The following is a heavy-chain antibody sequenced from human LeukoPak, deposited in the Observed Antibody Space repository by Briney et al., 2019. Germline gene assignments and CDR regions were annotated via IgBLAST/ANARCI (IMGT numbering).Heavy chain of an antibody. J-gene: IGHJ4*02. CDR2: IYHSGTV. CDR1: GGSISSLY. CDR3: AKSRLGTDTSTVHSFAY. Sequence: SETLSLTCTVSGGSISSLYWNWIRQPPGKGLEWIGFIYHSGTVTYNPSLKSRGPMSVDTSKDQVSLKLTSVTAADTAVYYCAKSRLGTDTSTVHSFAYWGQGILVTVSS. D-gene: IGHD4-11*01. V-gene: IGHV4-59*11.